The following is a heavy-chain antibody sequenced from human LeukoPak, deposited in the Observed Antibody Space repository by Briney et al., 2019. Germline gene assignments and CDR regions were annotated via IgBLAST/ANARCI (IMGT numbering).Heavy chain of an antibody. Sequence: PGGSLRLSCAASGLTFNANAMSWVRQAPGQGLEWVSAISGRTGGTYYADSVKGRFTISRDNSKSTLYLQMDSLRAEDTAVYYCAKCGNSGCHLIDYWGQGTLVTVSS. CDR3: AKCGNSGCHLIDY. D-gene: IGHD5-12*01. V-gene: IGHV3-23*01. CDR1: GLTFNANA. J-gene: IGHJ4*02. CDR2: ISGRTGGT.